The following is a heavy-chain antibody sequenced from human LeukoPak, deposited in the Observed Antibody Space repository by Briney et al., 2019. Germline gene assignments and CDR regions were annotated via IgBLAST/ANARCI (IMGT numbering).Heavy chain of an antibody. Sequence: GGSLRHSCAASGFTFSTYAMSWVRQAPGKGLEWVAVIGNSGGRTFYADSVKGRFTISRDNSKNTLHLQMNSLRAEDTAVYYCAKRASGSGTSLYHFDYWGQGALVTVSS. J-gene: IGHJ4*02. CDR2: IGNSGGRT. CDR1: GFTFSTYA. V-gene: IGHV3-23*01. D-gene: IGHD3-10*01. CDR3: AKRASGSGTSLYHFDY.